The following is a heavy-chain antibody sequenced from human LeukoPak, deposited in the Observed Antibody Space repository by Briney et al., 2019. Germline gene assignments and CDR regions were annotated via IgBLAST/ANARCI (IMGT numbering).Heavy chain of an antibody. D-gene: IGHD3-22*01. CDR2: INHSGST. J-gene: IGHJ4*02. V-gene: IGHV4-34*01. Sequence: SETLSLTCTVSGGSISSYYWSWIRQPPGKGLEWIGEINHSGSTNYNSSLKSRVTISVDTSKNQFSLKLSSVTAADTAVYYCARFYYDSSGYYSDHWGQGTLVTVSS. CDR1: GGSISSYY. CDR3: ARFYYDSSGYYSDH.